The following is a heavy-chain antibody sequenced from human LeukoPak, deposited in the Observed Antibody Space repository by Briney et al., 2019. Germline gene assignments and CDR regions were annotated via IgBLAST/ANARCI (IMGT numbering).Heavy chain of an antibody. CDR1: GGSINNYY. CDR2: IYTTGST. V-gene: IGHV4-4*07. J-gene: IGHJ4*02. Sequence: SETLSLTCTVSGGSINNYYWSWIRQPAGKGLEGIGRIYTTGSTNYNPSLKSRVTMSVDTSKNQFSLKLSSVTAADTAVYFCARGDSSGWWDFDYWGQGTLVTVSS. CDR3: ARGDSSGWWDFDY. D-gene: IGHD6-19*01.